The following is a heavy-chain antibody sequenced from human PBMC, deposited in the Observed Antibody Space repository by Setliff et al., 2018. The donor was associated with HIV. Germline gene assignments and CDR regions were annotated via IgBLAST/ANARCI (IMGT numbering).Heavy chain of an antibody. V-gene: IGHV3-21*01. CDR3: VRDRHIVARYFDN. CDR2: IDASSHYM. Sequence: PGGSLRLSCATSGFDFSSYEMNWVRQAPGKGLEWVSCIDASSHYMSYVDSVKGRFTISRDNARNTLSLQMNSLGAEDTAMYYCVRDRHIVARYFDNWGQGTLVTVSS. CDR1: GFDFSSYE. D-gene: IGHD6-6*01. J-gene: IGHJ4*02.